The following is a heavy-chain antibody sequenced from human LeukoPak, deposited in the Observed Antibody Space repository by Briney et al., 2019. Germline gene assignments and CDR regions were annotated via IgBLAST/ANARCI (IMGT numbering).Heavy chain of an antibody. CDR3: ARRHYYGSGSYYKPKTLEEWFDP. V-gene: IGHV4-34*01. Sequence: GSLRLSCAASGFSFSRHSINWVRQPPGKGLEWIGEINHSGSTNYNPSLKSRVTISVDTSKNQFSLKLSSVTAADTAVYYCARRHYYGSGSYYKPKTLEEWFDPWGQGTLVTVSS. D-gene: IGHD3-10*01. CDR2: INHSGST. J-gene: IGHJ5*02. CDR1: GFSFSRHS.